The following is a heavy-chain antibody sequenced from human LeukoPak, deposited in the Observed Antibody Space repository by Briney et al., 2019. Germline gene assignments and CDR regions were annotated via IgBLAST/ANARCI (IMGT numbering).Heavy chain of an antibody. CDR2: ISSTTTYI. CDR1: GFTFSYYT. D-gene: IGHD1-1*01. V-gene: IGHV3-21*01. J-gene: IGHJ5*02. Sequence: PGGSLRLSCAASGFTFSYYTMNWVRQAPGKGLEWVSSISSTTTYIYYADSVKGRFTISRDNAKNSLYLQMSSLRAEDTAVYYCARDDVAWNDVHWFDLWGQGTLVTVSS. CDR3: ARDDVAWNDVHWFDL.